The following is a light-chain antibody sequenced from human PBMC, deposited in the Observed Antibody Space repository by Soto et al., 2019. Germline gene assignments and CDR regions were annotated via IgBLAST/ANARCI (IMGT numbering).Light chain of an antibody. Sequence: QSALTQPASVSGSPGQSITISCTGTSSDVGGYTFVSWYQQHPDKAPKLMIFDGSRRPSGVSDRFSGSKSGNTASLTISGLQPEDEAEYYCSSYTSTSTQVFGGGTKLTVL. V-gene: IGLV2-14*03. J-gene: IGLJ2*01. CDR2: DGS. CDR3: SSYTSTSTQV. CDR1: SSDVGGYTF.